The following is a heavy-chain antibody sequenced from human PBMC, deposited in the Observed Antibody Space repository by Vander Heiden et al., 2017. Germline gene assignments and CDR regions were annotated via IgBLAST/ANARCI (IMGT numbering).Heavy chain of an antibody. CDR2: ISGNDGST. CDR3: AKDDAVGGGFLDC. J-gene: IGHJ4*02. Sequence: EVQLLESGGGLIQPGGSLRLSCAASGFTFSDYAMSWMRQSPGKGLEWVSRISGNDGSTYYADSVRGRFTISRDNSKNTLYLQMNSLRVDDTALYYCAKDDAVGGGFLDCWGQGTLVTVSS. V-gene: IGHV3-23*01. CDR1: GFTFSDYA. D-gene: IGHD6-19*01.